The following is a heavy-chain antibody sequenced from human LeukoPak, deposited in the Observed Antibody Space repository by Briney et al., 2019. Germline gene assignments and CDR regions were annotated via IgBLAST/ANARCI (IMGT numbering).Heavy chain of an antibody. Sequence: GGPLRLSCAASGFTFSSYAMSWVRQAPGKGLEWVSAISGSGGSTYYADSVKGRFAISRDNSKNTLYLQMNSLRAEDTAVYYCAKVGNRVLDSRAWYPAGYCGQGTLVTVSS. J-gene: IGHJ4*02. CDR2: ISGSGGST. CDR1: GFTFSSYA. D-gene: IGHD6-19*01. CDR3: AKVGNRVLDSRAWYPAGY. V-gene: IGHV3-23*01.